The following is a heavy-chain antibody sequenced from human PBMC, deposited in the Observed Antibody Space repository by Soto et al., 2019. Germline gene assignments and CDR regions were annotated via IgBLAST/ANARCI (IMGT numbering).Heavy chain of an antibody. CDR1: GFTFSSYG. CDR2: ISYDGNVA. CDR3: AKEGPITSGYFDY. V-gene: IGHV3-30*18. D-gene: IGHD2-2*01. J-gene: IGHJ4*02. Sequence: QVQLVESGGGVVQPGRSLRLSCAASGFTFSSYGMHWVRQAPGQGLEWVTVISYDGNVAYYADSVKGRFTISRDNSKNTRYLQMKRRRTADTALYYCAKEGPITSGYFDYWGQGTLVTVSS.